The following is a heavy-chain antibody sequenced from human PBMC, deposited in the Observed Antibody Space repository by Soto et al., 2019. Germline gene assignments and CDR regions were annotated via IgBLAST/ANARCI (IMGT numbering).Heavy chain of an antibody. Sequence: PGGSLRLSCAAAGGTFSTYSMNWVRQAPGKGLEWVSYISSSGSTIYYADSVKGRFTISRDNAKNSLYLQMNSLRAEDTAVYYCARDREMATIWGQGTLVPVSS. CDR2: ISSSGSTI. CDR3: ARDREMATI. CDR1: GGTFSTYS. V-gene: IGHV3-48*04. D-gene: IGHD5-12*01. J-gene: IGHJ4*02.